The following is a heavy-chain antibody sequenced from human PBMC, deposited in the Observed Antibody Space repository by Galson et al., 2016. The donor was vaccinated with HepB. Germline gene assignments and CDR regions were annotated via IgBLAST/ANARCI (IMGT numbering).Heavy chain of an antibody. CDR2: ISSALSPI. CDR1: GFTFSNSG. Sequence: SLRLSCAASGFTFSNSGVNWVRQAPGTGLQWVSYISSALSPIYYADSVMGRFSISRDNAKNSVYLQMNSLRDEDTAVYYCARELVRSAFDLWGQGTMVTVSS. J-gene: IGHJ3*01. CDR3: ARELVRSAFDL. D-gene: IGHD1-26*01. V-gene: IGHV3-48*02.